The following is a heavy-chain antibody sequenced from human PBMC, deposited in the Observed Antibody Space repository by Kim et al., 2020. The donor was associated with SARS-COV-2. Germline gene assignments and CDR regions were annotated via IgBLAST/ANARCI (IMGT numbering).Heavy chain of an antibody. CDR3: ASPGVGDQLLSGFYNGLDI. V-gene: IGHV1-69*13. J-gene: IGHJ6*02. CDR2: IMPIFGTS. D-gene: IGHD2-2*01. Sequence: SVKVSCKASGDTFNSFAISWVRQAPGQGLEWMGGIMPIFGTSNYAQNFQGRVTITADESTTTAYMELSSLRSEDTAVYYCASPGVGDQLLSGFYNGLDIWGQGTTVTVSS. CDR1: GDTFNSFA.